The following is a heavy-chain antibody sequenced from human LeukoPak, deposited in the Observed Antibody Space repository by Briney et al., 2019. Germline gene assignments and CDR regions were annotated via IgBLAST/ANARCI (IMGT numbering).Heavy chain of an antibody. CDR2: ISWNSGSI. V-gene: IGHV3-9*01. Sequence: GGSLRLSCAASGFTFDDYAMHWVRQAPGKGLEWVSGISWNSGSIGYADSVKGRFTISRDNAKNSLYLQMNSLRAEDTALYYCAKGPDCGGDCYPNYYFDYWGQGTLVTVSS. CDR3: AKGPDCGGDCYPNYYFDY. CDR1: GFTFDDYA. J-gene: IGHJ4*02. D-gene: IGHD2-21*02.